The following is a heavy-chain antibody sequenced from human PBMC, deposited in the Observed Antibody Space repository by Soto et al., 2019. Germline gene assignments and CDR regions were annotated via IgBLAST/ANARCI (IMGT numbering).Heavy chain of an antibody. CDR1: GYTFTSYA. D-gene: IGHD2-21*02. Sequence: QVQLVQSGAEVKKPGASVKVSCKASGYTFTSYAMHWVRQAPGQRLEWMGWINAGNGNTKYSQKFQGRVTITRDTSASTAYMELGSLRSEDTAVYYCAFCGGDCYSTDYWGQGTLVTVSS. V-gene: IGHV1-3*01. J-gene: IGHJ4*02. CDR3: AFCGGDCYSTDY. CDR2: INAGNGNT.